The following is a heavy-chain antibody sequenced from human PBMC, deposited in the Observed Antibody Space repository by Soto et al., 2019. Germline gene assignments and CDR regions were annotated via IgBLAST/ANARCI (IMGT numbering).Heavy chain of an antibody. Sequence: WARLSLTCTVSGGSISSYYWSWIRQPPGKGLEWIAYIYYSGSTNYNPSRKSRVTISVDTSKNQFTLKLSSVTAADTAVYYCARVRAAGGFDPWGEGTLVTVSS. D-gene: IGHD6-13*01. J-gene: IGHJ5*02. CDR1: GGSISSYY. V-gene: IGHV4-59*01. CDR3: ARVRAAGGFDP. CDR2: IYYSGST.